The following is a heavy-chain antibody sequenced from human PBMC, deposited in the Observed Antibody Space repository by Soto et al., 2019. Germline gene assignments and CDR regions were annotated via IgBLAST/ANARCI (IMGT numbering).Heavy chain of an antibody. CDR3: ARSGSYSPPSPPDAFDI. Sequence: QVQLVQSGAEVKKPGSSVKVSCKASGGTFSSYAISWVRQAPGQGLEWMGGIIPIFGTANYAQKFQGRVTIPAYEATSTASMELSSLRSEDTAGYYCARSGSYSPPSPPDAFDIWGQGTMVTVSS. CDR1: GGTFSSYA. V-gene: IGHV1-69*12. D-gene: IGHD1-26*01. CDR2: IIPIFGTA. J-gene: IGHJ3*02.